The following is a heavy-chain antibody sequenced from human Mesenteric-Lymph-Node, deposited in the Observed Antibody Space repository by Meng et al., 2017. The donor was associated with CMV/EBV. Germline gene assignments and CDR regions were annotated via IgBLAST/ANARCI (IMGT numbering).Heavy chain of an antibody. CDR1: GFTFSSSW. Sequence: GESLKISCAASGFTFSSSWMHWVCQAPEKGLEWVGSISFDGDNKYYADSVEGRFTISRDNPRKTLYLQMNSLRDEDTAVYYCARENDYSNYFDSWGQGTLVTVSS. J-gene: IGHJ4*02. CDR3: ARENDYSNYFDS. V-gene: IGHV3-30-3*01. CDR2: ISFDGDNK. D-gene: IGHD4-11*01.